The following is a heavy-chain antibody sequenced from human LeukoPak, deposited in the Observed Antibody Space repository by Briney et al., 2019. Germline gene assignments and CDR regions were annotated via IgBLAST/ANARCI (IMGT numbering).Heavy chain of an antibody. CDR2: MNPNSGNT. Sequence: ASVKVSCKASGYTFTSYDINWVRQATGQGPEWMGWMNPNSGNTGYAQKFQGRVTMTRNTSISTAYMELSSLRSEDTAVYYCAREDSGYDLNYYYYGMDVWGQGTTVTVSS. D-gene: IGHD5-12*01. J-gene: IGHJ6*02. CDR3: AREDSGYDLNYYYYGMDV. V-gene: IGHV1-8*01. CDR1: GYTFTSYD.